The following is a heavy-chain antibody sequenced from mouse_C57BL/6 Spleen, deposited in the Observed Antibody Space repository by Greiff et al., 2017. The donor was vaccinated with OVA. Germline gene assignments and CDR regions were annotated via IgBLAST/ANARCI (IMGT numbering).Heavy chain of an antibody. J-gene: IGHJ4*01. CDR2: IYPRSGNT. CDR1: GYTFTSYG. CDR3: ARRGGGDAMDY. Sequence: QVQLKESGAELARPGASVKLSCKASGYTFTSYGISWVKQRTGQGLEWIGEIYPRSGNTYYNEKFKGKATLTADKSSSTAYMELRSLTSEDSAVYFCARRGGGDAMDYWGQGTSVTVSS. V-gene: IGHV1-81*01.